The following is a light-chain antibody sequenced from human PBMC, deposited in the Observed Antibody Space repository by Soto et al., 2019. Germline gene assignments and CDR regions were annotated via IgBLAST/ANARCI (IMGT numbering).Light chain of an antibody. CDR2: GIS. J-gene: IGKJ1*01. Sequence: EIVLTQSPGTLSLSPGERATLSCRASHTISXXYLAWYQQKPGQAPRLLMYGISRRATGIPDRFSGSGSGTDFTLTITRLEPEDFAVYYCQQYVTSSPRTFGQGTKVEIK. V-gene: IGKV3-20*01. CDR3: QQYVTSSPRT. CDR1: HTISXXY.